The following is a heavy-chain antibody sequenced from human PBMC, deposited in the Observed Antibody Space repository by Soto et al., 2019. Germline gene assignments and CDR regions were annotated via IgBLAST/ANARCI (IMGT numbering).Heavy chain of an antibody. D-gene: IGHD6-19*01. CDR2: INSDGSST. CDR1: GFTFSSYW. Sequence: PGGSLRLSCAASGFTFSSYWMHWVRQAPGKGLVWVSRINSDGSSTSYADSVKGRFTISRDNAKNTLYLQMNSLRAEDTAVYYCARDLYSSGWRYYYYYYGMDVWGQGTTLTVSS. J-gene: IGHJ6*02. CDR3: ARDLYSSGWRYYYYYYGMDV. V-gene: IGHV3-74*01.